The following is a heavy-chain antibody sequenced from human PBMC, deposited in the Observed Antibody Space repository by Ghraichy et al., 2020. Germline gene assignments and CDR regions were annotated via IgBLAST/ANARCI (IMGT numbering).Heavy chain of an antibody. J-gene: IGHJ4*02. CDR2: IKSKTDGGTT. V-gene: IGHV3-15*01. Sequence: GGSLRLSCAASGFTFSNAWMSWVRQAPGKGLEWVGRIKSKTDGGTTDYAAPVKGRFTISRDDSKNTLYLQMNSLKTEDTAVYYCTTKATTYYYDSSGYYRVDELLDYWGQGTLVTVSS. CDR1: GFTFSNAW. CDR3: TTKATTYYYDSSGYYRVDELLDY. D-gene: IGHD3-22*01.